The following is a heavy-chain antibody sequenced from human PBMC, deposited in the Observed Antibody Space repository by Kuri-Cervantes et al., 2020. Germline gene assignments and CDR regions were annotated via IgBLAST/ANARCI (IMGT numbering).Heavy chain of an antibody. CDR3: AKTPRTRLGYCSSTSCYGLDHFDY. CDR1: GFTFSSYA. V-gene: IGHV3-30-3*01. Sequence: LSLTCAASGFTFSSYAMHWVRQAPGKGLEWVAVISYDGSNKYYADSVKGRFTISRDNSKNTLYLQMNSLRAEDTAVYYCAKTPRTRLGYCSSTSCYGLDHFDYWGQGTLVTVSS. CDR2: ISYDGSNK. J-gene: IGHJ4*02. D-gene: IGHD2-2*01.